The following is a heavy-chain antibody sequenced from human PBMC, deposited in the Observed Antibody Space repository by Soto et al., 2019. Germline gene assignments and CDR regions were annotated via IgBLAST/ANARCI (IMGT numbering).Heavy chain of an antibody. J-gene: IGHJ4*02. CDR1: GFTVSNNY. V-gene: IGHV3-53*01. CDR2: IYSGGYT. Sequence: EVQLVESGGGLIQPGGSLRLSCAVSGFTVSNNYMSWVRQAPGKGLEGVSVIYSGGYTAYGDSVKGRFTISRDNSKNTLYLQRKRLSSEALAVCYFATRRGGVGYWGQGTLVTVSS. CDR3: ATRRGGVGY. D-gene: IGHD3-16*01.